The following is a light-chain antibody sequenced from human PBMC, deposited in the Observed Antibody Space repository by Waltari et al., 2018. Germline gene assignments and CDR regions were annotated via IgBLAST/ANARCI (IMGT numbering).Light chain of an antibody. J-gene: IGLJ1*01. CDR2: TNE. Sequence: QSVLTQPPSVSGAPGQTVTISCTGSSSNIGAGYAVHWYQQLPGPAPKLLIYTNENRPSGVPDRFSGSKFGTSASLTITGLQAEDEAEYYCQTSDSSLSLFVFGTGTMVTVL. V-gene: IGLV1-40*01. CDR1: SSNIGAGYA. CDR3: QTSDSSLSLFV.